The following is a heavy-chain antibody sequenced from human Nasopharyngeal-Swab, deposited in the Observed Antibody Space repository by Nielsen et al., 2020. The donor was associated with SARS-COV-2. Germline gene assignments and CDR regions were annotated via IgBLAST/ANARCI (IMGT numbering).Heavy chain of an antibody. CDR1: GYSFRSYG. J-gene: IGHJ4*02. D-gene: IGHD3-3*01. V-gene: IGHV1-18*01. CDR3: ARDIEEWLVVPSLSFDY. CDR2: ISVYNADT. Sequence: ASVKVSCKASGYSFRSYGINWVRQAPGQGLEWRGWISVYNADTNYAQNLQGRVSMTTDTSTSTAYMELRRLRSDDTAVYSCARDIEEWLVVPSLSFDYWGQGTLVTVSS.